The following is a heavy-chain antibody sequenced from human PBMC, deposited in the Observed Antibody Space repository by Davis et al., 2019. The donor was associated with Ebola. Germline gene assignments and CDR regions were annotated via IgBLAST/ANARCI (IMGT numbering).Heavy chain of an antibody. D-gene: IGHD6-19*01. Sequence: GESLKISCSASGFTFSSYAMHWVRQAPGKGLEYVSAISSNGGSTYYADSVKGRFTISRDNSKNTLYLQMSSLRAEDTAVYYCVKGRYSSGWYGYFDYWGQGTLVTVSS. CDR3: VKGRYSSGWYGYFDY. J-gene: IGHJ4*02. CDR1: GFTFSSYA. V-gene: IGHV3-64D*08. CDR2: ISSNGGST.